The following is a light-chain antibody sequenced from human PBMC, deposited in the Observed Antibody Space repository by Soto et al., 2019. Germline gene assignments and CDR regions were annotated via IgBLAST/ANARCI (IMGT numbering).Light chain of an antibody. CDR1: QTVNNY. CDR3: QQSYTSLQT. V-gene: IGKV1-39*01. CDR2: AAS. Sequence: DIQLTQSPSSLSASVGDTVTITCRAGQTVNNYLNWYQHKPGEVPKLLIYAASSLQSGVPSRFSATASGTDFTLTIIHLHPEDFGPYYCQQSYTSLQTFGQGTKLEIK. J-gene: IGKJ2*01.